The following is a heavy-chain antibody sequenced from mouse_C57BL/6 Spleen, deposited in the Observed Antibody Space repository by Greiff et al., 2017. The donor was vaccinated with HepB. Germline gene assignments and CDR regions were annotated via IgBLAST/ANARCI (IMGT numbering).Heavy chain of an antibody. CDR3: ARSYYDYDWGFDY. CDR2: IYPGDGDT. Sequence: QVQLKESGPELVKPGASVKISCKASGYAFSSSWMNWVKQRPGKGLEWIGRIYPGDGDTNYNGKFKGKATLTADKSSSTAYMQLSSLTSEDSAVYFCARSYYDYDWGFDYWGQGTSVTVSS. V-gene: IGHV1-82*01. CDR1: GYAFSSSW. J-gene: IGHJ4*01. D-gene: IGHD2-4*01.